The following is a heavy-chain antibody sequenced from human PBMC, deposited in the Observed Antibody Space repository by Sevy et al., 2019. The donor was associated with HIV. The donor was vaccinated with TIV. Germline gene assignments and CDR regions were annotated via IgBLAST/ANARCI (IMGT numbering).Heavy chain of an antibody. J-gene: IGHJ5*02. V-gene: IGHV4-39*01. D-gene: IGHD3-16*01. CDR1: GGSISSSRHY. CDR2: RFYSGGA. Sequence: SETLSLTCTVSGGSISSSRHYWGWIRQSPGKRLEWIGSRFYSGGAYYNPSLQSRVTMSVDTSNNQFSLNVNSGTAAETAVYYCARHPLGNWSDLWGQGILVTVSS. CDR3: ARHPLGNWSDL.